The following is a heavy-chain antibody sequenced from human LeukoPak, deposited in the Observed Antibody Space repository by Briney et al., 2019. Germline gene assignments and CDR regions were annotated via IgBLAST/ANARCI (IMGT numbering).Heavy chain of an antibody. J-gene: IGHJ6*03. CDR1: GFTFSSYG. CDR2: ICGSGGST. CDR3: AKDSSGWTPRNYYYYYYMDV. V-gene: IGHV3-23*01. Sequence: PPGGSLRLSCAASGFTFSSYGMSWVRQAPGKGLEWVSAICGSGGSTYYADSVKGRFTISRDNSKNTLYLQMNSLRAEDTAVYYCAKDSSGWTPRNYYYYYYMDVWGKGTTVTVSS. D-gene: IGHD6-19*01.